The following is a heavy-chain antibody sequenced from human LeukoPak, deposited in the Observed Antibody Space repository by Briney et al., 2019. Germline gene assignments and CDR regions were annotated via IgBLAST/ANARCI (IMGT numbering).Heavy chain of an antibody. CDR3: VRVGGSPLGALDI. CDR2: ISYTGSA. J-gene: IGHJ3*02. Sequence: IPSETLSPTCIVSGGSIRSYDWSWIRQPPGKGLEWIGYISYTGSANYNPSLKSRVTMSGDTPKNQFSLKLSSVTAADTAVYYCVRVGGSPLGALDIWGQGTMVTVSS. V-gene: IGHV4-59*01. CDR1: GGSIRSYD. D-gene: IGHD1-14*01.